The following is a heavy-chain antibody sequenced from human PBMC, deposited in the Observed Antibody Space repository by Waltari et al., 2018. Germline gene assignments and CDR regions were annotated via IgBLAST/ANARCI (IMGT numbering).Heavy chain of an antibody. Sequence: QVQLQESGPGLVKPSQTLSLTCTVSGGSISSGSYYWSWIRQPAGKGLEWIGRIYNRGSTNYNPPLKSRVTISVDTSKNQFSLKLSSVTAADTAVYYCARVGNSWAFFDYWGQGTLVTVSS. D-gene: IGHD6-13*01. CDR2: IYNRGST. V-gene: IGHV4-61*02. CDR1: GGSISSGSYY. CDR3: ARVGNSWAFFDY. J-gene: IGHJ4*02.